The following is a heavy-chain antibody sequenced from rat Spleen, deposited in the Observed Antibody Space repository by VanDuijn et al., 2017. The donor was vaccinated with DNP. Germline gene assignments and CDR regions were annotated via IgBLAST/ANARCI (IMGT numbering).Heavy chain of an antibody. D-gene: IGHD4-3*01. V-gene: IGHV5-25*01. J-gene: IGHJ2*01. Sequence: EVQLVESGGGLVQPGRSLKLSCAASGFIFSNYDMAWVRQAPTKGLEWVASISTGGGNTYYRDSVKGRFTISRDNAKSTLYLQMNSLRSEDMATYYCIRWNSGHFDYWGQGVMVTVSS. CDR1: GFIFSNYD. CDR3: IRWNSGHFDY. CDR2: ISTGGGNT.